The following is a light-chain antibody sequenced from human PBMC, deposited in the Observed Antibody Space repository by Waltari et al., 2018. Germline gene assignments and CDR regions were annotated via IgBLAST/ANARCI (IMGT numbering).Light chain of an antibody. CDR3: QHRGHWPPVAT. Sequence: IVLTQSPATLSLSPGERATLSCRASQIISSYLARYQQRPGQSPRLLIYDASNRATGIPARFSGSGSGTDFTLTISSLEPEDFAVYYCQHRGHWPPVATFGPGTIVD. CDR1: QIISSY. CDR2: DAS. J-gene: IGKJ3*01. V-gene: IGKV3-11*01.